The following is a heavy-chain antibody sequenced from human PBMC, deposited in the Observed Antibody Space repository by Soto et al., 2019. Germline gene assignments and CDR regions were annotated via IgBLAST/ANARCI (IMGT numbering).Heavy chain of an antibody. CDR3: ARRRLAVAGTGVDD. CDR1: GGSISSSSYY. D-gene: IGHD6-19*01. V-gene: IGHV4-39*01. Sequence: PSETLSLTCTVSGGSISSSSYYWGWIRQPPGKGLEWIGSIYYSGSTYYNPSLKSRVTISVDTSKNQFSLKLSSVTAADTAVYYCARRRLAVAGTGVDDWGQGTLVT. J-gene: IGHJ4*02. CDR2: IYYSGST.